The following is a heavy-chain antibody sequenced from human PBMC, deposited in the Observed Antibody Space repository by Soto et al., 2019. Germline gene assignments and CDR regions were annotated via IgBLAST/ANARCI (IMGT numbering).Heavy chain of an antibody. Sequence: GGSLRLSCAASGFTFSSYGMHWVRQAPGKGLEWVAVISYDGSNKYYADSVKGRFTISRDNSKNTLYLQMNSLRAEDTAVYYCAKEIFGIAAAGNFDYWGQGTLVTVSS. J-gene: IGHJ4*02. V-gene: IGHV3-30*18. D-gene: IGHD6-13*01. CDR3: AKEIFGIAAAGNFDY. CDR1: GFTFSSYG. CDR2: ISYDGSNK.